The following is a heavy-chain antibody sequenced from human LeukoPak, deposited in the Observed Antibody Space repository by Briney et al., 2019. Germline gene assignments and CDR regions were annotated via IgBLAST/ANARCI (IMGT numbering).Heavy chain of an antibody. D-gene: IGHD2-2*01. J-gene: IGHJ5*02. V-gene: IGHV3-53*01. CDR3: ARDAPQVPAAGVLAS. CDR2: MYRRGDT. CDR1: GFTVSDNY. Sequence: GGSLTLSCAVSGFTVSDNYMSWVRQAPGKGLEWVSVMYRRGDTYYADSVEGPFPFFRDISKNTLYLQMNGLRTEDTAMYYCARDAPQVPAAGVLASWGQGTLVTVSS.